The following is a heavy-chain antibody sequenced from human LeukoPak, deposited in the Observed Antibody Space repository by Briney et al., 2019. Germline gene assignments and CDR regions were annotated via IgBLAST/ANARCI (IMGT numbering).Heavy chain of an antibody. CDR1: GFTFSSYG. V-gene: IGHV3-30*18. Sequence: GSLRLSCAASGFTFSSYGMHWVRQAPGKGLEWVAVISYDGSNKYYADSEKGRFTISRDNSKNTLYLQMNSLRAEDTAVYYCAKSLSLDWLLSWDYWGQGTLVTVSS. J-gene: IGHJ4*02. CDR3: AKSLSLDWLLSWDY. CDR2: ISYDGSNK. D-gene: IGHD3-9*01.